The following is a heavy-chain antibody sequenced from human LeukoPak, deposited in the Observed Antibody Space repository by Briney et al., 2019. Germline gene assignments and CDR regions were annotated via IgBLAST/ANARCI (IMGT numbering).Heavy chain of an antibody. CDR1: GFTFSRHG. CDR3: ARDRAWNYFDY. J-gene: IGHJ4*02. D-gene: IGHD3-3*01. V-gene: IGHV3-30*03. CDR2: ISNDGSRK. Sequence: GGSLRLSCAPSGFTFSRHGMHWVRQAPGKGLEWVAIISNDGSRKYYAHTVEGRFTISRDNSKNTLYLQMDSLRAEDTAVYYCARDRAWNYFDYWGQGTLVTVSS.